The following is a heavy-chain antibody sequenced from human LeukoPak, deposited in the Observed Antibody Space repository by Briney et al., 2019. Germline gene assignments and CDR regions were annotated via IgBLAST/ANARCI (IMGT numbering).Heavy chain of an antibody. Sequence: ASVKVSCKVSGYTFTSYYMHWVRQAPGQGLEWMGIINPSGGSTSYAQKFQGRVTMTRDTSTSTVYMELSSLRSEDTAVYYCARALKIVVVAATSRSPLGYWGQGTLVTVSS. V-gene: IGHV1-46*01. CDR1: GYTFTSYY. CDR2: INPSGGST. CDR3: ARALKIVVVAATSRSPLGY. J-gene: IGHJ4*02. D-gene: IGHD2-15*01.